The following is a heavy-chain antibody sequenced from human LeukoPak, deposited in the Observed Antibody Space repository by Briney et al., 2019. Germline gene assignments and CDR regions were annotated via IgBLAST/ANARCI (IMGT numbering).Heavy chain of an antibody. CDR3: AKDAGATPAPYYFDY. CDR2: ISSSGSTT. V-gene: IGHV3-11*04. Sequence: PGGSLRLSCVASGFTFSDYYMSWIRQAPGKGLEWVSYISSSGSTTYYADSVKGRFTISRDNSKNTLYLQMNSLRAEDTAVYYCAKDAGATPAPYYFDYWGQGTLVTVSS. J-gene: IGHJ4*02. CDR1: GFTFSDYY. D-gene: IGHD1-26*01.